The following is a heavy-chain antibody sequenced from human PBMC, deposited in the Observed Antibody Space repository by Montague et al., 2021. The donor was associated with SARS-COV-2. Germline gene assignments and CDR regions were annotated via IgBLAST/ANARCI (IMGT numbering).Heavy chain of an antibody. D-gene: IGHD6-19*01. V-gene: IGHV4-39*01. CDR3: ASGRGISVAGLDS. J-gene: IGHJ4*02. Sequence: SETLSLTCSVSGGSISSSNYYWAWIRQPPGKGLEWIGSVSYTGSAYYNPTLKSRITIFVDTSKTQFSLEASSVTAADTAVYYCASGRGISVAGLDSWGQGTLVTVSS. CDR1: GGSISSSNYY. CDR2: VSYTGSA.